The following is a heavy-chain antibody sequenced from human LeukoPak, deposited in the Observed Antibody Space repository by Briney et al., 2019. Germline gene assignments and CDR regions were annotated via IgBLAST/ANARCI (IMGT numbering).Heavy chain of an antibody. D-gene: IGHD3-9*01. Sequence: SVTFACKASGGTFSSYAISWVRQAPGPGLEWMGGIIPIFGTANYAQKFQGRVTITADESTSTAYMELSSLRSEDTAVYCCARVPEGYFDWLLYFDYWGQGTLVTVSS. V-gene: IGHV1-69*13. CDR1: GGTFSSYA. CDR2: IIPIFGTA. J-gene: IGHJ4*02. CDR3: ARVPEGYFDWLLYFDY.